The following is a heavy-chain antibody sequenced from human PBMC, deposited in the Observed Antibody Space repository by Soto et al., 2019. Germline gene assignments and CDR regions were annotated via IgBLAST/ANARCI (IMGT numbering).Heavy chain of an antibody. D-gene: IGHD3-10*01. V-gene: IGHV3-53*01. Sequence: EVQLVESGGGLIQPGGSLRLSCAVSGFTVSYNSMNWVRQAPGKGLEWVSVIYRGGDTFYADSVKGRFTISRDNSKNTLYLQMNSLRAEDTAVYYCARGMYGSGSYYIGDAFDMWGQGTMVTVSS. CDR3: ARGMYGSGSYYIGDAFDM. CDR1: GFTVSYNS. CDR2: IYRGGDT. J-gene: IGHJ3*02.